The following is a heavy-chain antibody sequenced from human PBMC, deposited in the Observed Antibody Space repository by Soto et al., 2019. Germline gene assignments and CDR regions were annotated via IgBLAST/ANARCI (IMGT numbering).Heavy chain of an antibody. V-gene: IGHV4-31*03. CDR1: GGSISSGGYY. CDR3: AGFGRGEYYYYGMDV. Sequence: SETLSLTCTVSGGSISSGGYYWSCIRQHPGKGLEWIGYIYYSGSTYYNPSLKSRVTISVDTSKNQFSLKLSSVTAADTAVYYCAGFGRGEYYYYGMDVWGQGTTVTVSS. D-gene: IGHD2-15*01. CDR2: IYYSGST. J-gene: IGHJ6*01.